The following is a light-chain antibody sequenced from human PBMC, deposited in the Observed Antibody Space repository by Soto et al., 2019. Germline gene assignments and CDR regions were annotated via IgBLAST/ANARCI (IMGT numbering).Light chain of an antibody. CDR2: DAF. CDR3: QQRSNWPIT. J-gene: IGKJ5*01. V-gene: IGKV3-11*01. CDR1: QSVSRY. Sequence: EIVWTQSPVTLSLSPGERATLSCRASQSVSRYLAWYQQKPDQAPRLLIYDAFNRATGIPARFSGSGSGTDFTLTISSLEPEDFVVYYCQQRSNWPITFGQGTRLEI.